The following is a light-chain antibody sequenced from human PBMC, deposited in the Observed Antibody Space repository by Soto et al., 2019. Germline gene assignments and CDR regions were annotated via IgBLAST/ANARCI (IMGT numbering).Light chain of an antibody. V-gene: IGLV1-40*01. J-gene: IGLJ1*01. CDR3: QSYDSSLSGV. CDR1: SSNIGAGYD. Sequence: QPVLTQPPSESGAPGQRVTISCTGSSSNIGAGYDVHWYQQLPGAAPKLLIYGNSNRPSGVPDRFSASKSGTSASLAITGLQAEDEADYYCQSYDSSLSGVFGTGTKLTVL. CDR2: GNS.